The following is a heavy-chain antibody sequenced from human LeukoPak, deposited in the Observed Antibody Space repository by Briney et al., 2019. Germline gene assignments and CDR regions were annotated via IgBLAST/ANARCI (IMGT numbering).Heavy chain of an antibody. CDR2: ITPNTGGT. Sequence: ASVKVSCKGSGYTFSAYYMHWVRQAPGQGPEWMGWITPNTGGTHYAQKFQGRVTMTRDTSISTAYMELSRLRSDDTAVYYCARAVSSSWYPFGYWGQGTLVTVSS. D-gene: IGHD6-13*01. CDR1: GYTFSAYY. CDR3: ARAVSSSWYPFGY. V-gene: IGHV1-2*02. J-gene: IGHJ4*02.